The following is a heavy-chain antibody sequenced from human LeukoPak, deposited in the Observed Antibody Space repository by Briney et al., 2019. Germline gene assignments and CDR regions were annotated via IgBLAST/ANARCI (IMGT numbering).Heavy chain of an antibody. CDR3: ARGHSGSTSWFDY. Sequence: ASVKVSCKASGYAFTDYYIHWVRQAPGQGLEWMGWINPNSGGTNYAQKFQGRVTMTRDTSISTAYMEVSRLRSDDTAVYYCARGHSGSTSWFDYWGQGTLVTVSS. D-gene: IGHD6-19*01. CDR1: GYAFTDYY. CDR2: INPNSGGT. V-gene: IGHV1-2*02. J-gene: IGHJ4*02.